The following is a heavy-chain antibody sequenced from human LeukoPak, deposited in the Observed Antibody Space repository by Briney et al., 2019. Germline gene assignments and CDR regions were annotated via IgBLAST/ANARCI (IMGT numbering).Heavy chain of an antibody. V-gene: IGHV3-23*01. Sequence: GGSLRLSCAASGFTFSDYAMTWVSQVPGEGLEWVSRISGSATTTDYADSVKGRFTISRDNSKTTLYLQMNSLRAEDTATYFCAKTRGTRSRWYLLEAWGQGTLVTVSS. CDR2: ISGSATTT. CDR3: AKTRGTRSRWYLLEA. D-gene: IGHD6-19*01. J-gene: IGHJ5*02. CDR1: GFTFSDYA.